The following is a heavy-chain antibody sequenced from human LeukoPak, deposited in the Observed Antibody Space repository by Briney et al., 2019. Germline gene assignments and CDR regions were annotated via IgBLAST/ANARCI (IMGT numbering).Heavy chain of an antibody. CDR1: GGSFSGYY. CDR2: INHSGST. V-gene: IGHV4-34*01. CDR3: ARSRSSSSGSLFDY. Sequence: PSETLSLTCAVYGGSFSGYYWSWIRQPPGKGLEWIGEINHSGSTNYNPSLKSRVTISVDTSKNQFSLKLSSVTAADTAVYYCARSRSSSSGSLFDYWGQGTLVTVSS. D-gene: IGHD6-6*01. J-gene: IGHJ4*02.